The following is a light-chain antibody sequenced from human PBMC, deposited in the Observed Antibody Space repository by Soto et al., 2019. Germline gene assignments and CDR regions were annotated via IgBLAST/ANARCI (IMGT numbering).Light chain of an antibody. V-gene: IGKV1-5*01. CDR3: QQYNNWLLT. J-gene: IGKJ4*01. CDR1: QSISSW. Sequence: DIQMTQSPSTLSASVGDRVTITCRASQSISSWLAWYQQKPGKAPKLLIYDASSLESGVPSRFSGRGSGTEFTLTISSLQPDDFAVYYCQQYNNWLLTFGGGTKVDIK. CDR2: DAS.